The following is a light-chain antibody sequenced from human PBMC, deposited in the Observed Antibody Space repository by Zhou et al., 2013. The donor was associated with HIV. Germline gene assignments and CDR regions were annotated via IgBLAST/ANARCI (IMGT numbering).Light chain of an antibody. CDR1: QNLGHF. CDR3: QQAHSFPPA. J-gene: IGKJ1*01. CDR2: DAS. V-gene: IGKV1-12*01. Sequence: DIQVTQSPSSVSAFVGDRVTITCRASQNLGHFLAWYQQKPGKVPKLIIYDASSLQDGVPSRFSASGSGTDFTPIISDLQSEDSATYYCQQAHSFPPAFGQGTKV.